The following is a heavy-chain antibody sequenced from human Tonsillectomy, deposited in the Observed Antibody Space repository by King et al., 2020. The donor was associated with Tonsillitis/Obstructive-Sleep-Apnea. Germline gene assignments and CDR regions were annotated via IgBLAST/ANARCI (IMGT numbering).Heavy chain of an antibody. CDR1: GLTFNKFA. V-gene: IGHV3-23*04. CDR2: ISASGGST. Sequence: VQLVESGGRLVQPGGSLRLSCAASGLTFNKFAMSWVRQAPGKGLEWVSRISASGGSTYHADSVKGRFTTSRDNSKNTLYLQMNSLRAEDTAVYYCAKHDDYCGIHESYYYYYYMDVWGKGTTVTVSS. D-gene: IGHD4-23*01. CDR3: AKHDDYCGIHESYYYYYYMDV. J-gene: IGHJ6*03.